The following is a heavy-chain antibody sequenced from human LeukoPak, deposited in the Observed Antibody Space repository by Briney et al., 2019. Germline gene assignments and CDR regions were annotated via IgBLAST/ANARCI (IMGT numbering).Heavy chain of an antibody. CDR1: GFTFSSYG. Sequence: GGSLRLSCAASGFTFSSYGMHWVRQAPGKGLEWVAFIRYDGSNKYYADSVKGRFTISRDNSKNTLYLQMNSLRAEDTAVYYCAESDGYQLPPLNYWGQGTLVTVSS. J-gene: IGHJ4*02. V-gene: IGHV3-30*02. CDR3: AESDGYQLPPLNY. D-gene: IGHD2-2*01. CDR2: IRYDGSNK.